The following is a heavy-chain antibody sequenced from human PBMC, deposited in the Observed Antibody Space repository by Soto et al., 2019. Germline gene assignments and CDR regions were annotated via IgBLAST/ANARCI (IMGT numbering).Heavy chain of an antibody. J-gene: IGHJ6*02. V-gene: IGHV3-7*03. CDR2: IKQDGSEK. CDR3: ARDRNFWSGYYTRYYYYGMDV. CDR1: GFTFSSYW. D-gene: IGHD3-3*01. Sequence: PGGSLRLSCAASGFTFSSYWMSWVRQAPGKGLECVANIKQDGSEKYYVDSVKGRFTISRDNAKNSLYLQMNSLRAEDTAVYYCARDRNFWSGYYTRYYYYGMDVWGQGTTVTVSS.